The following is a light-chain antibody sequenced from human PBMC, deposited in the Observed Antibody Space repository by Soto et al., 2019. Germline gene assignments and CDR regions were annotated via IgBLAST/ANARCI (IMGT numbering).Light chain of an antibody. CDR1: GSDIGAYNF. J-gene: IGLJ3*02. Sequence: QSVLAQPPSASGSPGQSVTISCIGSGSDIGAYNFVSWYQQHPGKAPKLMIFGVTERPSGVPDRFSGSKSGNTASLTVSGLQADDEAVYYCYSYAGRNIWVFGGGTKLTVL. CDR2: GVT. V-gene: IGLV2-8*01. CDR3: YSYAGRNIWV.